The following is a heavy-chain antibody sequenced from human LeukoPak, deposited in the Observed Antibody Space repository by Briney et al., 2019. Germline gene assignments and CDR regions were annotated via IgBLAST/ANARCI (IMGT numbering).Heavy chain of an antibody. V-gene: IGHV3-7*03. CDR3: ARTYGSGSLDY. J-gene: IGHJ4*02. CDR2: IKQDGSEK. D-gene: IGHD3-10*01. Sequence: PGGSLRLSCAASGFTFSSYWMSWVRQAPGKGLEWVANIKQDGSEKYYVDSAKGRFTISRDNAKNSLYLQMNSLRAEDTAVYYCARTYGSGSLDYWGQGTLVTVSS. CDR1: GFTFSSYW.